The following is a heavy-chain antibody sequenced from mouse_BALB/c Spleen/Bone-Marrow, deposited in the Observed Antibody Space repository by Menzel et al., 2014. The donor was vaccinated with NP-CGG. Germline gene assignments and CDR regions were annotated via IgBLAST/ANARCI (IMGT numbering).Heavy chain of an antibody. V-gene: IGHV4-1*02. CDR2: INPDSSTT. J-gene: IGHJ1*01. CDR3: ARLNYYGSLFV. D-gene: IGHD1-1*01. CDR1: GFDFSGYW. Sequence: EVKLMESGGGLVQPGGSLKLSCAASGFDFSGYWMSWVRQAPGKGLEWIGEINPDSSTTNYTPSLKDKFIISRDNAKNTLYLQMSKVRSEDTALYYCARLNYYGSLFVWGAGTTVTVSS.